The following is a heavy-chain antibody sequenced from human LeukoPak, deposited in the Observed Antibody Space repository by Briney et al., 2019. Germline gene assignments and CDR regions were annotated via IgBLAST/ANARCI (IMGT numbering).Heavy chain of an antibody. J-gene: IGHJ4*02. CDR2: ISSSSSYI. V-gene: IGHV3-21*01. D-gene: IGHD2-2*01. Sequence: GGSLRLSCAASGFTFSSYSMNWVRQAPGKGLEWVSSISSSSSYIYYADSVKGRFTISRDNAKNSLYLQMNSLRAEDTAEYYCARGSHCSSTSCYDFDYWGQGTLVTVSS. CDR3: ARGSHCSSTSCYDFDY. CDR1: GFTFSSYS.